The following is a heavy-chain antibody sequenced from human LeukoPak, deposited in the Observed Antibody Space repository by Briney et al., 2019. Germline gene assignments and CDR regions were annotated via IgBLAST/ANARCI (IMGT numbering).Heavy chain of an antibody. CDR3: ARSGSYYDARGFYSDSFDF. CDR1: GDSFSTGYW. CDR2: IYHTGNT. V-gene: IGHV4-4*02. D-gene: IGHD3-22*01. Sequence: SGTLSLTCAVSGDSFSTGYWWSWVRQPPGKGLEWIAEIYHTGNTNYNPSLESRVIISLDKSNNQFSLTLNSVTAADTAVYYCARSGSYYDARGFYSDSFDFWGQGTPVTVSS. J-gene: IGHJ4*02.